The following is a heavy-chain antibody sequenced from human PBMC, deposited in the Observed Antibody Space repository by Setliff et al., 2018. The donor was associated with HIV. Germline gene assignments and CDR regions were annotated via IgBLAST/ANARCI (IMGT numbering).Heavy chain of an antibody. Sequence: GGSLRLSCAASGFTFSTYAMAWVRQAPGKGLGWVSTISSGGDTYYGDSVKGRFTISRDNSRDTLYLQMNSLKTEDTAVYYCTRHVDSGTYMDVWGRGTTVTVSS. V-gene: IGHV3-23*01. D-gene: IGHD5-18*01. CDR2: ISSGGDT. CDR1: GFTFSTYA. CDR3: TRHVDSGTYMDV. J-gene: IGHJ6*03.